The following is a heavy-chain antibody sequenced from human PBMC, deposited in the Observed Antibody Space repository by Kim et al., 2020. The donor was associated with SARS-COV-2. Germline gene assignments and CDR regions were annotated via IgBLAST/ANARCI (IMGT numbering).Heavy chain of an antibody. CDR2: L. Sequence: LYYEDSGSGRFTISRDNDKNSLYLQMNSLRAEDKAVYYCARGPNYSPFDYWGQGTLVTVSS. CDR3: ARGPNYSPFDY. V-gene: IGHV3-48*03. D-gene: IGHD4-4*01. J-gene: IGHJ4*02.